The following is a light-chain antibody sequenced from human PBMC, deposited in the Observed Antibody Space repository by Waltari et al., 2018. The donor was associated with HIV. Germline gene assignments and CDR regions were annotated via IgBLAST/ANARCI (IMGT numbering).Light chain of an antibody. CDR2: DVS. V-gene: IGLV2-11*01. Sequence: QSALTQPRSVSGSPGQSVTISCTGTSSDVGNYNYVSWYQQHPGKAPKFMIYDVSKRPSGVPDRFSGSKSGNTASLTISGLQAEDEADYYCCSYAGSYTLGVFGGGTKVTVL. CDR1: SSDVGNYNY. J-gene: IGLJ2*01. CDR3: CSYAGSYTLGV.